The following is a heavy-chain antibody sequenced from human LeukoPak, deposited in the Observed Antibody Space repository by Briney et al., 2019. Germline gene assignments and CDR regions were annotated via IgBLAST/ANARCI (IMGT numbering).Heavy chain of an antibody. CDR3: ARSSWYSGSYFDY. CDR1: GGSISSGGYS. CDR2: IYHSGST. J-gene: IGHJ4*02. Sequence: SETLSLTCAVSGGSISSGGYSWSWIRQPPGKGLEWIGYIYHSGSTYYNPSLKSRVTISVDRSKNQFSLKLSSVTAADTAVYYCARSSWYSGSYFDYWGQGTLVTVSS. V-gene: IGHV4-30-2*01. D-gene: IGHD1-26*01.